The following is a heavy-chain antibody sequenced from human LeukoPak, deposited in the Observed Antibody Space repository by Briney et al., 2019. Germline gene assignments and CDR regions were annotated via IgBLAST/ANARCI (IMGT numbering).Heavy chain of an antibody. Sequence: GGPLRLSCAASGFAFSSYAMHWVRQAPGKGLEYVSAISSNGGSTYYANSVKGRFTISRDNSKNTLYLQMGSLRAEDMAVYYCARDRTYGPIDYWGQGTLVTVSS. CDR1: GFAFSSYA. CDR2: ISSNGGST. V-gene: IGHV3-64*01. CDR3: ARDRTYGPIDY. D-gene: IGHD3-10*01. J-gene: IGHJ4*02.